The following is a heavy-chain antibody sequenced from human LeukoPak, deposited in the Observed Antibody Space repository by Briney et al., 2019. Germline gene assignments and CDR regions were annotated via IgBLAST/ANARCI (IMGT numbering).Heavy chain of an antibody. J-gene: IGHJ5*02. Sequence: SETLSLTCTVSGGSISSYYWSWIRQSPGKGLECIGYIHYTGSTNYNPSLKSRVTISVDTSKNQFSLKLSSVTAADTAVYYCARRRYGYCSSTSCYGHNWFDPWGQGTLVTVSS. D-gene: IGHD2-2*03. CDR3: ARRRYGYCSSTSCYGHNWFDP. V-gene: IGHV4-59*12. CDR1: GGSISSYY. CDR2: IHYTGST.